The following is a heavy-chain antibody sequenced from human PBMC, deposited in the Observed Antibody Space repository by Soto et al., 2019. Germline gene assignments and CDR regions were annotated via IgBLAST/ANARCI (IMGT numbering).Heavy chain of an antibody. CDR2: IIPIFGTA. CDR1: VGTFGSYA. CDR3: ARATLGYCSGGSCYHTETYYYYYGMDV. V-gene: IGHV1-69*06. Sequence: SVKVSCKASVGTFGSYAISWVRQAPGQGLEWMGGIIPIFGTANYAQKFQGRVTITADKSTSTAYMELSSLRSEDTAVYYCARATLGYCSGGSCYHTETYYYYYGMDVWGHGTTVTVSS. D-gene: IGHD2-15*01. J-gene: IGHJ6*02.